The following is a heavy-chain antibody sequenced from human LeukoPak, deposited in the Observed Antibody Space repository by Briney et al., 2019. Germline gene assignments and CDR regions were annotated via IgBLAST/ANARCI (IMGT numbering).Heavy chain of an antibody. CDR1: GYTFIGYW. CDR2: ININSGGI. J-gene: IGHJ4*02. CDR3: ARDRDGGVGTLDY. D-gene: IGHD3-3*01. V-gene: IGHV1-2*06. Sequence: ASAKVSCKASGYTFIGYWIHWVRQAPGQGLEWMGRININSGGINYAQKFQGRVTMTRATSISTAYMELSRLRFDDTAVYYCARDRDGGVGTLDYWGQGTLVPVSS.